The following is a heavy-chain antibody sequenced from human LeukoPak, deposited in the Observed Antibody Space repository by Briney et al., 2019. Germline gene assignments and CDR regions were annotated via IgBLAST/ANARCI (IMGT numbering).Heavy chain of an antibody. CDR3: ARGVNSSSSSPYYFDY. CDR1: GGSFSGYY. V-gene: IGHV4-34*01. CDR2: INHSGST. J-gene: IGHJ4*02. Sequence: SETLSLTCAVYGGSFSGYYWSWIRQPPGKGLEWIGEINHSGSTNYNPSLKSRVTISVDTPKNQFSLKLSSVTAADTAVYYCARGVNSSSSSPYYFDYWGQGTLVTVSS. D-gene: IGHD6-6*01.